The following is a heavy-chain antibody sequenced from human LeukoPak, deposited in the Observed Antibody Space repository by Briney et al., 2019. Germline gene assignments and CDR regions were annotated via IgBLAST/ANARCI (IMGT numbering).Heavy chain of an antibody. Sequence: ASVKVSCKASGYTFTSYDINWVRQATGQGLEWMGWMNPNSGNTGYAQKFQGRVTMTRNTSISTAYMELSSLRSEDTAVYYCARENRAMVRGVRKGLDPWGQGTLVTVSS. CDR2: MNPNSGNT. V-gene: IGHV1-8*01. J-gene: IGHJ5*02. D-gene: IGHD3-10*01. CDR3: ARENRAMVRGVRKGLDP. CDR1: GYTFTSYD.